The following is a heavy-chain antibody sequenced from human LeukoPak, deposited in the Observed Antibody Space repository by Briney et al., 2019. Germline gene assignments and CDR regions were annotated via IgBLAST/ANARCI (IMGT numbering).Heavy chain of an antibody. CDR3: ARPTVIAGHNWFDP. CDR1: GGSISSYY. J-gene: IGHJ5*02. CDR2: IYYSGST. V-gene: IGHV4-59*01. Sequence: PSEALSLTCTVSGGSISSYYWSWIRQPPGKGLEWIGYIYYSGSTNYNPSLKSRVTISVDTSKNQFSLKLSSVTAADTAVYYCARPTVIAGHNWFDPWGQGTLVTVSS. D-gene: IGHD2/OR15-2a*01.